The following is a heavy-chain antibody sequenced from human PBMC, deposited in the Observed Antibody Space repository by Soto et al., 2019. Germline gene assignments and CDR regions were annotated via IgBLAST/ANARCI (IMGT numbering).Heavy chain of an antibody. J-gene: IGHJ5*02. Sequence: SETLSLTCAVYGGAFSGDYWSWIRQPPGKGLEWIGEINHSGSTNYNPSLKSRVTISVDTSKNQFSLKLSSVTAADTAVYYCARGRENCGGDCYATPYNWFDPWGQGTLVTVSS. CDR3: ARGRENCGGDCYATPYNWFDP. D-gene: IGHD2-21*01. CDR1: GGAFSGDY. CDR2: INHSGST. V-gene: IGHV4-34*01.